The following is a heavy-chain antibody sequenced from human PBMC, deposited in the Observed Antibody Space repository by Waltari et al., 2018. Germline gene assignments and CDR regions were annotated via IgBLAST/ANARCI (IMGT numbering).Heavy chain of an antibody. D-gene: IGHD6-13*01. J-gene: IGHJ4*02. V-gene: IGHV3-73*01. CDR2: IRSKPNNYAT. CDR1: AFTFSGPT. Sequence: EVQVVESGGGLVPPGGSLKPTCATSAFTFSGPTIHCVRQTSGKGLEWIGRIRSKPNNYATRYTASVEGRFTISRDDSENTAYLQMSSLMTEDTAVYYCTGGAVTGTDFWGQGTLVTVSS. CDR3: TGGAVTGTDF.